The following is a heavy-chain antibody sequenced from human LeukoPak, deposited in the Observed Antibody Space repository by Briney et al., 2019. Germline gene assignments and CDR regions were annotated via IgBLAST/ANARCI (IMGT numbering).Heavy chain of an antibody. Sequence: SGGSLRLSCAASGFTFSNYDMSWVRQAPGKGLEWVSSISDSGGSTYYADSVKGRFTISRDNSKNTLYLQMTNLRAADTAVYYCAKDLSRAVAADWFDPWDQGSLVTVSP. J-gene: IGHJ5*02. V-gene: IGHV3-23*01. D-gene: IGHD6-19*01. CDR1: GFTFSNYD. CDR2: ISDSGGST. CDR3: AKDLSRAVAADWFDP.